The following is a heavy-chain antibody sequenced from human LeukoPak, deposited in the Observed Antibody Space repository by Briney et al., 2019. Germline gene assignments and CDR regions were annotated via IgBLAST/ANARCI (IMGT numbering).Heavy chain of an antibody. D-gene: IGHD2/OR15-2a*01. CDR1: GFTFSDYF. V-gene: IGHV3-11*01. CDR2: ISSSGTG. CDR3: ARDRFLRRPEPADY. J-gene: IGHJ4*02. Sequence: GGSLRLSCAASGFTFSDYFMSWIRQAPGKGLEWLSHISSSGTGYYTDSVKGRFTISRDNAKNSLYLQMNSLRAEDTALYYCARDRFLRRPEPADYWGQGTLVTVSS.